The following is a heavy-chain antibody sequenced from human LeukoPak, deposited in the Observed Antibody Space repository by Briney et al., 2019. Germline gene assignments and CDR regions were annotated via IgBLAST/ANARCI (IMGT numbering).Heavy chain of an antibody. CDR3: ARQGADCGGDCYTNWFDP. V-gene: IGHV4-4*07. CDR1: GGSISSYY. Sequence: SETLSLTCTVSGGSISSYYWSWIRQPAGKGLEWIGRIYTSGSTNYNPSLKSRVTMSVDTSKNQFSLKLSSVTAADTAVYYCARQGADCGGDCYTNWFDPWGQGTLVTVSS. J-gene: IGHJ5*02. D-gene: IGHD2-21*02. CDR2: IYTSGST.